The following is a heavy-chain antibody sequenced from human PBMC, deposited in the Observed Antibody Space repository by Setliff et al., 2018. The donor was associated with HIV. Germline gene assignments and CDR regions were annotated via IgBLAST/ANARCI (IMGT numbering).Heavy chain of an antibody. CDR2: INPSSGTT. V-gene: IGHV1-46*01. D-gene: IGHD1-26*01. J-gene: IGHJ5*02. CDR3: ARAPAHEHATGWYSSSNRFDP. Sequence: ASVKVSCKTSGYTFSAHYIHWVRQAPGQGLEWVGFINPSSGTTRYAQKFQGRVTMTRDTSTSTVYMELSGLRSEDTAVYFCARAPAHEHATGWYSSSNRFDPWGQGTLVTVSS. CDR1: GYTFSAHY.